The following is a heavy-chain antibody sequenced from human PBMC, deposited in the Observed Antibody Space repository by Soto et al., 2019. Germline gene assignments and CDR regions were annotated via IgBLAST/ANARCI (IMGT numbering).Heavy chain of an antibody. CDR3: AKGNGGEFLYGMDV. Sequence: EVQLLESGGGLVQPGGSLRLSCAASGFTFSSYAMSWVRQAPGKGLEWVSAISGSGGSTYYADSVKGRFTISRDNYXNTLYLQMNSLRAEDTAVYYCAKGNGGEFLYGMDVWGQGTTVTVSS. CDR1: GFTFSSYA. CDR2: ISGSGGST. J-gene: IGHJ6*02. D-gene: IGHD3-10*01. V-gene: IGHV3-23*01.